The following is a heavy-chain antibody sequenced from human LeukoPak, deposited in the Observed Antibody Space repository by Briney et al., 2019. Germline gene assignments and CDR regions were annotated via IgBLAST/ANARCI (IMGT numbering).Heavy chain of an antibody. D-gene: IGHD3-10*01. V-gene: IGHV4-30-4*01. CDR1: GGSISSGDYY. CDR2: IYYSGST. CDR3: ARCTSRVVRGVMLNWFDP. Sequence: PSQTLSLTCTVSGGSISSGDYYWSWIRQPPGKGLEWIGYIYYSGSTYYNPSLKSRVTISVDTSMNQFSLKLSSVTAADTAVYYCARCTSRVVRGVMLNWFDPWGQGTLVTVSS. J-gene: IGHJ5*02.